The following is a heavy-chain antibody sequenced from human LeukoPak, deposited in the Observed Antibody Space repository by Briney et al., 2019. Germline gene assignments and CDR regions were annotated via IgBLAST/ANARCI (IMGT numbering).Heavy chain of an antibody. CDR2: ISYDGNNK. CDR1: GITFRSYA. J-gene: IGHJ4*02. V-gene: IGHV3-30*04. Sequence: PGGSLRLSCGASGITFRSYAMHWVRQAPGKGLEWVAVISYDGNNKYYADSVKGRFTISRDNSKSTLYLQMNSLRPEDTAVYYCARQECSSTSCYFDYWGQGTLVTVSS. CDR3: ARQECSSTSCYFDY. D-gene: IGHD2-2*01.